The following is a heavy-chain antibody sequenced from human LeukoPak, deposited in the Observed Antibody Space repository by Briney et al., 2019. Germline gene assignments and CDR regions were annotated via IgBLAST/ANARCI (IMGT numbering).Heavy chain of an antibody. CDR1: GYTFTSYG. D-gene: IGHD3-22*01. Sequence: GASVKVSCKASGYTFTSYGISWVRQAPGQGLEWMGWISAYNGNTNYAQKLQGRVTMTTDTSTSTAYMELRSLRSDDTAVYYCARHFRYYYDSSGYYVDYWGQGTLVTVSS. V-gene: IGHV1-18*01. CDR2: ISAYNGNT. CDR3: ARHFRYYYDSSGYYVDY. J-gene: IGHJ4*02.